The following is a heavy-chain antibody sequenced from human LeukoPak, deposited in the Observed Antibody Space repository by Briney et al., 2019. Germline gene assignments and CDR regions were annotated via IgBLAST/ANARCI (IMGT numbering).Heavy chain of an antibody. D-gene: IGHD3-16*01. V-gene: IGHV4-34*01. CDR2: INHSGST. J-gene: IGHJ4*02. CDR3: ARQGGRPFEY. CDR1: GGSFSGYY. Sequence: SETLSLTCAVYGGSFSGYYWSWIRQPPGKGLEWIGEINHSGSTNYNPSLTSRVTISVDTSKNQFSLTLSSVTGGDTAVYYCARQGGRPFEYWGEGTLVSVSS.